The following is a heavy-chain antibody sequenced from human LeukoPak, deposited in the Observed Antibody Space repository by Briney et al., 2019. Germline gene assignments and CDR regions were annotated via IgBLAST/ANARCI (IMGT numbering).Heavy chain of an antibody. CDR2: ISAYNGNT. CDR1: GYTFTSYG. V-gene: IGHV1-18*01. J-gene: IGHJ5*02. D-gene: IGHD4-17*01. Sequence: GSVKVSCKASGYTFTSYGISWVRQAPGQGLEWMGWISAYNGNTNYAQKLQGRVTMTTDTSTSTAYMELRSLRSDDTAVYYCARASTVTTSRWFDPWGQGTLVTVSS. CDR3: ARASTVTTSRWFDP.